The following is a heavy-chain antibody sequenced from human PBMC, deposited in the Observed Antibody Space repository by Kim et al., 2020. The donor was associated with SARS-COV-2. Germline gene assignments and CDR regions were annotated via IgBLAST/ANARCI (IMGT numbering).Heavy chain of an antibody. D-gene: IGHD3-10*01. CDR2: IGSHSSHI. CDR1: GFMFSSYR. J-gene: IGHJ4*02. Sequence: GGSLRLSCVASGFMFSSYRMNWVRQAPGKGLEWVSSIGSHSSHIYYSDSLKGRFTISRDDAKNSLYLQMNSLRAEDTAVYYCTRNYFDFDFWGQGTLVTVSS. CDR3: TRNYFDFDF. V-gene: IGHV3-21*01.